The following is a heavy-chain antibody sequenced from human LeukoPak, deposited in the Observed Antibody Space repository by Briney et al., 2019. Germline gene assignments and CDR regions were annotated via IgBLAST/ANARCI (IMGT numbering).Heavy chain of an antibody. D-gene: IGHD4-11*01. V-gene: IGHV3-43*02. CDR2: ISGDGVST. CDR3: ARESVKFDY. Sequence: GGSLRLSCAASGFTFSSYAMHWVRQAPGQGLEWVSLISGDGVSTFFTDSVKGRFSISRDNSKNSLFLEMSSLRTEDTAMYYCARESVKFDYWGQGTLVAVSS. CDR1: GFTFSSYA. J-gene: IGHJ4*02.